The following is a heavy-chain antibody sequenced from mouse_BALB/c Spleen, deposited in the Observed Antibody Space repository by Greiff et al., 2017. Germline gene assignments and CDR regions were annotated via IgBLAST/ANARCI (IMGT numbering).Heavy chain of an antibody. V-gene: IGHV5-4*02. CDR2: ISDGGSYT. J-gene: IGHJ3*01. CDR3: ARGYGDYFAWFAY. Sequence: EVQLQESGGGLVKPGGSLKLSCAASGFTFSDYYMYWVRQTPEKRLEWVATISDGGSYTYYPDSVKGRFTISRDNAKNNLYLQMSSLKSEDTAMYYCARGYGDYFAWFAYWGQGTLVTVSA. CDR1: GFTFSDYY. D-gene: IGHD2-13*01.